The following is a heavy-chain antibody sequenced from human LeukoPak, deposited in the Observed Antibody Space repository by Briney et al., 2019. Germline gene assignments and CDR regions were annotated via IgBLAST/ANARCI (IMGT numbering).Heavy chain of an antibody. CDR1: AYTFTDYY. V-gene: IGHV1-18*01. CDR3: ARALSASKSCDY. J-gene: IGHJ4*02. Sequence: GASVKVSCKASAYTFTDYYIHWVRQAPGQGLEYMGWIRPSNGNRNYAQKVQDRVTLTTDTSTSTVYMELRSLRSDDTAVYYCARALSASKSCDYWGQGTLVTVSS. CDR2: IRPSNGNR.